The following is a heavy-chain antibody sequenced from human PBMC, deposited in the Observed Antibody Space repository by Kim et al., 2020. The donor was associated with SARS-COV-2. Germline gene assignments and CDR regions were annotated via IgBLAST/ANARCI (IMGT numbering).Heavy chain of an antibody. J-gene: IGHJ3*02. V-gene: IGHV3-48*02. Sequence: GGSLRLSCGASGFTFSSFSFNWIRQAPGKGLEWISYITIGGDGIQYADSVRGRFTISRDNVHNLIYLQMNSLRHEDTAIYYCARDKAYAFDIWGQGTMVTVSS. CDR3: ARDKAYAFDI. CDR1: GFTFSSFS. CDR2: ITIGGDGI.